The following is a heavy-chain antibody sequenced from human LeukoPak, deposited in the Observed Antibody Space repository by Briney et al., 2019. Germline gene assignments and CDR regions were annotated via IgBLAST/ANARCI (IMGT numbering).Heavy chain of an antibody. V-gene: IGHV3-7*01. CDR3: ARDACASGWRCGY. CDR2: LNQDGRDK. D-gene: IGHD6-19*01. Sequence: GGSLRLSCAASGFAFSTSWMSWVRQAPGKGLEWVANLNQDGRDKYYVDSVKGRFTISRDNAKNSLYLQMNSLRAEDTAVYYCARDACASGWRCGYWGQGTLVTVSS. CDR1: GFAFSTSW. J-gene: IGHJ4*02.